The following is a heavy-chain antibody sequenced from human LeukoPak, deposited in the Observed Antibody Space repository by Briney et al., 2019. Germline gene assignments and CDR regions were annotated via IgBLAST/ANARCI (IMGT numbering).Heavy chain of an antibody. CDR2: ISSSGGTI. D-gene: IGHD1-26*01. CDR1: GLTFSDYY. V-gene: IGHV3-11*01. Sequence: AGGSLRLSCAASGLTFSDYYMTWIRQAPGKGLEWVSYISSSGGTIYYADSVKGRFTMSRDNAKNSHYLHMNSLRADDTAVYYCASSPVRYSPFDYWGQGTLVTVSS. CDR3: ASSPVRYSPFDY. J-gene: IGHJ4*02.